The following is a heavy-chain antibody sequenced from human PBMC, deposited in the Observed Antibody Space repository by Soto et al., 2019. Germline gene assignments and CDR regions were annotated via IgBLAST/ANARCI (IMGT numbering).Heavy chain of an antibody. V-gene: IGHV1-2*02. D-gene: IGHD5-18*01. CDR3: ARDLARVQLLDTYTLGAFDI. CDR2: INPNSGGT. CDR1: GYTFTGYY. J-gene: IGHJ3*02. Sequence: ASVKVSCKASGYTFTGYYMHWVRQAPGQGLEWMGWINPNSGGTNYAQKFQGRVTMTRDTSISTAYMELSRLRSDDTAVYYCARDLARVQLLDTYTLGAFDIWGQGTMVTVSS.